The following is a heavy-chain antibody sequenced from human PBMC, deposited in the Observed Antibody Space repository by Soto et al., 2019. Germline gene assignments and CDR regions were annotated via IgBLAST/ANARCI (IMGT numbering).Heavy chain of an antibody. CDR3: AKKWAGGPNVLRFLEWLFSYFDY. D-gene: IGHD3-3*01. J-gene: IGHJ4*02. CDR2: ISGSGGST. CDR1: GFTFSSYA. V-gene: IGHV3-23*01. Sequence: PGGSLRLSCAASGFTFSSYAMSWVRQAPGKGLEWVSAISGSGGSTYYADSVKGRFTISRDNSKNTLYLQMNSLRAEDTAVYYCAKKWAGGPNVLRFLEWLFSYFDYWGQGTLVTVSS.